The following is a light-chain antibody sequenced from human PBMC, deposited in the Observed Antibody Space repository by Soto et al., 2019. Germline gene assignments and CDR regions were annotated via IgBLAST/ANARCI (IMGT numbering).Light chain of an antibody. V-gene: IGKV3-15*01. Sequence: MSQSLHPLSLCPEGRDTLSCTASQNISNKVGWYQQKPGQAPRLLIYDASTRATGIPVRFSGSGSGTEFTLTITSLQSEDSAVYYCQEYSNWPPITFGGGTRLEIK. CDR2: DAS. CDR1: QNISNK. CDR3: QEYSNWPPIT. J-gene: IGKJ5*01.